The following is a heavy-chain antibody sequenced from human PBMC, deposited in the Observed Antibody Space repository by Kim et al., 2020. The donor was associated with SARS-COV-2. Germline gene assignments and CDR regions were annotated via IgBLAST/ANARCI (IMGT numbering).Heavy chain of an antibody. CDR1: GFTVSSNY. CDR2: IYSGGST. D-gene: IGHD3-10*01. Sequence: GGSLRLSCAASGFTVSSNYMSWVRQAPGKGLEWVSVIYSGGSTYYADSVKGRFTISRDNSKNTLYLQMNSLRAEDTAVYYCARDLAYGSGIKRLSPHYGMDVWGQGTTVTVSS. J-gene: IGHJ6*02. V-gene: IGHV3-53*01. CDR3: ARDLAYGSGIKRLSPHYGMDV.